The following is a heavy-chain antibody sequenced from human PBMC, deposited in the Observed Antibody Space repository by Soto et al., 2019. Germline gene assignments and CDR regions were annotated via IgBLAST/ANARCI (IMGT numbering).Heavy chain of an antibody. V-gene: IGHV4-61*01. CDR3: ARDQVQRERYTYYCYGIDV. J-gene: IGHJ6*02. CDR2: IYYSGST. D-gene: IGHD1-1*01. CDR1: GASVSSGSYY. Sequence: SETLSLTCTVSGASVSSGSYYWSWIRQPPGKGLEWIGYIYYSGSTNYNPSLKSRVTISVDTSKNQFSLKLSSVTAADTAVYYCARDQVQRERYTYYCYGIDVWGQGTTVPVSS.